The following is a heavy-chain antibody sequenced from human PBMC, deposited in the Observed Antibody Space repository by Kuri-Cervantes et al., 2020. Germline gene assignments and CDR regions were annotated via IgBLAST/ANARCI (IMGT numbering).Heavy chain of an antibody. CDR2: FIPAFGTA. D-gene: IGHD6-13*01. Sequence: SVKVSCKASGYTFTSYGISWVRQAPGQGLEWMGCFIPAFGTANYIQKFQGRVTITTDESTTTGYMELTSLTSEDTAVYYCARESGAAPGMVFWGQGTLVTVSS. J-gene: IGHJ4*02. V-gene: IGHV1-69*05. CDR1: GYTFTSYG. CDR3: ARESGAAPGMVF.